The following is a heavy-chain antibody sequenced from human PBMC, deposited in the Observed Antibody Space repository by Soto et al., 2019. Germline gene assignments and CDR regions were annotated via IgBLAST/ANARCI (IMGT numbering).Heavy chain of an antibody. CDR3: ASDQQYYDFWGDYYADDAFDI. CDR2: IYCSGST. Sequence: TRSLTLTVAGASFSSGYYCWSWIRQPPGKGLEWIGYIYCSGSTDYNPSLKSRVTISVDKSKNQFSLKLSTVTVADTAVYYCASDQQYYDFWGDYYADDAFDIWGQGTMVTVSS. D-gene: IGHD3-3*01. V-gene: IGHV4-30-4*01. J-gene: IGHJ3*02. CDR1: GASFSSGYYC.